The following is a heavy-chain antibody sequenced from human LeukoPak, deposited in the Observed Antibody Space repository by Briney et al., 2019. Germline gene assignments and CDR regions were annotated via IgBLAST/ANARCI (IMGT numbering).Heavy chain of an antibody. CDR2: MNPDSGDT. Sequence: ASVKVSCKASGYSFTTSDTNWVRQATGQGLEWMGWMNPDSGDTGYAQKFQGRLTITRHTSINTAYMELSGLRSDDSAVYYCTRGWDYWGQGTLVTVSS. CDR3: TRGWDY. J-gene: IGHJ4*02. V-gene: IGHV1-8*03. CDR1: GYSFTTSD.